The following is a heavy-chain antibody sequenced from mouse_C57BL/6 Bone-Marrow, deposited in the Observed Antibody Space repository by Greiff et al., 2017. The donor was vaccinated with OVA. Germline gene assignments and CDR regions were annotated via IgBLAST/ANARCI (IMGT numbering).Heavy chain of an antibody. Sequence: VQLKESGAELVRPGASVKLSCTASGFNIKDDYMHWVKQRPEQGLEWIGWIDPENGDTEYASKFQGKATITADTSSNTAYLQLSSLTSEDTAVYYCTTYYYGSSSGFAYWGQGTLVTVSA. V-gene: IGHV14-4*01. CDR2: IDPENGDT. D-gene: IGHD1-1*01. CDR1: GFNIKDDY. J-gene: IGHJ3*01. CDR3: TTYYYGSSSGFAY.